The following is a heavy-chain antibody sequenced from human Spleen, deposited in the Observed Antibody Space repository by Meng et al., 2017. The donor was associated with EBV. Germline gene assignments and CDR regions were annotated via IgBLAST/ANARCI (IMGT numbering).Heavy chain of an antibody. D-gene: IGHD3-16*02. V-gene: IGHV4-34*01. J-gene: IGHJ5*02. Sequence: QVPLHQWGAVLLKPSDTLSLICALYGESFSGHYWTWIRQPPGKGLEWIGELNESGITNYNPSLKSRVTLSLDTSERHFSLNLSSVTAADTAVYYCARQSTYRLLDPWGQGTLVTVSS. CDR3: ARQSTYRLLDP. CDR1: GESFSGHY. CDR2: LNESGIT.